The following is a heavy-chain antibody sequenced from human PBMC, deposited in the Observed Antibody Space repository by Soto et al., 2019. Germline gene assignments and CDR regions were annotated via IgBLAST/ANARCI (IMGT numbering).Heavy chain of an antibody. Sequence: SETLSLTCTVSGGSISRYYWSWIRQHPGKGLEWIGYIYYSWSTNYNPSLKSRVTISVDTSKNQFSLKLSSVTAADTAVYYCAREIVVVTAPEYYYYYYGMDVWGQGTTVTVSS. CDR3: AREIVVVTAPEYYYYYYGMDV. J-gene: IGHJ6*01. CDR1: GGSISRYY. CDR2: IYYSWST. V-gene: IGHV4-59*08. D-gene: IGHD2-21*02.